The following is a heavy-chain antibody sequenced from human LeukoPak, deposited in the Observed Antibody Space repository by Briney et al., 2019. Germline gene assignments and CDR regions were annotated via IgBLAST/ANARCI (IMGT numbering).Heavy chain of an antibody. V-gene: IGHV4-34*01. D-gene: IGHD1-26*01. CDR1: GGSINTYY. J-gene: IGHJ4*02. CDR3: ARSSGSYLLDY. Sequence: SETLSLTCTVSGGSINTYYWGWIRQPPGKGLEWIGEINHSGSTTYKPSLKSRVTISVDTSKNQFSLKLSSVTAADTAVYYCARSSGSYLLDYWGQGTLVTVSS. CDR2: INHSGST.